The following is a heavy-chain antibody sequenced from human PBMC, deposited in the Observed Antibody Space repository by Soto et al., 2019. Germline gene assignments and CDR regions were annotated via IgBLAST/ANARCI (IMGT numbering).Heavy chain of an antibody. V-gene: IGHV3-23*01. CDR1: GFTFTTYA. J-gene: IGHJ4*02. CDR2: VRDSGANT. CDR3: ARSRRTYGDFFDL. D-gene: IGHD4-17*01. Sequence: EVQLLESGGGLVRPGGSLRLSCEASGFTFTTYAMTWVRQAPGKGLEWVSSVRDSGANTYYADSVKGRFTISRDNSRNTVYLQMNSLRGNDTALYYCARSRRTYGDFFDLWGQGTAVAVSS.